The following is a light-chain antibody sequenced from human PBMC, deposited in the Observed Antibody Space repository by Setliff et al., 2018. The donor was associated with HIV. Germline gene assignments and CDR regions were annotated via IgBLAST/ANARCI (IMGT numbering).Light chain of an antibody. CDR1: NSNIGAGYD. CDR3: QSHDSTLSGPV. V-gene: IGLV1-40*01. Sequence: QSVLTQPPSVSGAPGQRVTISCTGNNSNIGAGYDVHWYQRLPGTAPKLLIYGNTNRPSGVPDRFSGSKSGTSASLAITGLQAEDEADYYCQSHDSTLSGPVFGTGIKVTVL. CDR2: GNT. J-gene: IGLJ1*01.